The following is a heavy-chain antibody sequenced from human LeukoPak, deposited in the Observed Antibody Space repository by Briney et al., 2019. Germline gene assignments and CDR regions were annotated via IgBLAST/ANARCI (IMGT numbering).Heavy chain of an antibody. CDR2: ISSSGSTI. Sequence: GGSLRLSCAASGFTFSDYYMSWIRQAPGKGLEWVSYISSSGSTIYYADSVKGRFTISRDNAKNSLYLQMNSLRAEDTAVYYCARGTLIWFGDRSWFDPWGQGTLVTVSS. V-gene: IGHV3-11*01. D-gene: IGHD3-10*01. CDR3: ARGTLIWFGDRSWFDP. CDR1: GFTFSDYY. J-gene: IGHJ5*02.